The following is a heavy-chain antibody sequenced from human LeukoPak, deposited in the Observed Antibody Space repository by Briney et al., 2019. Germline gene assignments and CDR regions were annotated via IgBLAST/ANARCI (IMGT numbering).Heavy chain of an antibody. CDR3: ARDSPFGVY. D-gene: IGHD3-10*01. Sequence: GGSLRLSCAASGFTFSSYWMSWVRQAPGKGLEWVANIKQDGGEKNYVDSVKGRFIISRDNTKNSLYMQVNSLRVEDTAVYYCARDSPFGVYWGQGALVTVSS. CDR2: IKQDGGEK. CDR1: GFTFSSYW. V-gene: IGHV3-7*01. J-gene: IGHJ4*02.